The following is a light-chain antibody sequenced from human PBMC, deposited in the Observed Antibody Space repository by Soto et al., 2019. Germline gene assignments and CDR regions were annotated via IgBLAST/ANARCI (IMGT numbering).Light chain of an antibody. CDR2: AAS. Sequence: DIQMTQSPSSLSASVGDRVTITCRASQGIRSGLGWYQQKPGKAPKRLIDAASSLQSGVPSRLSGSGSGTEFTLTISSLQPEDFATYYCLQHNTYPLTFGGGTKVDIK. CDR3: LQHNTYPLT. V-gene: IGKV1-17*01. J-gene: IGKJ4*01. CDR1: QGIRSG.